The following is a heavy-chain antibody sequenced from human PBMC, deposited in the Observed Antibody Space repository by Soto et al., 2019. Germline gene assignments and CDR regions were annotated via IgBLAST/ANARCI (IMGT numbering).Heavy chain of an antibody. CDR2: IRTKPNSYET. Sequence: GGSLRLSCAASGFTFNGSVIHWVRQASGKGLEWLGRIRTKPNSYETAYVASVKGRFTISRDDSKNTAYLQMNSLKTDDTAVYYCTSSNLYYWGQGTLVTVSS. V-gene: IGHV3-73*01. CDR1: GFTFNGSV. J-gene: IGHJ4*02. CDR3: TSSNLYY.